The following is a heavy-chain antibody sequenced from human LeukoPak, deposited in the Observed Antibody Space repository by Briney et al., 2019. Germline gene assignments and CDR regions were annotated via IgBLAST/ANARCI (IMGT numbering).Heavy chain of an antibody. J-gene: IGHJ4*02. CDR3: ARDLGEYCSSTSCPNFDY. V-gene: IGHV1-46*01. CDR1: GYTFTSYY. D-gene: IGHD2-2*01. CDR2: INPSGGST. Sequence: ASVKVSCKASGYTFTSYYMHWVRQAPGQGLEWMGIINPSGGSTSYAQKFQGRVTMTRDTSTSTVYMELSSLRSEDTAVYYCARDLGEYCSSTSCPNFDYWGQGTLVTVSS.